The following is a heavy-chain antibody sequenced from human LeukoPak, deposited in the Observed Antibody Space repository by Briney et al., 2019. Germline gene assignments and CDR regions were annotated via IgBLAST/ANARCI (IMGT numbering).Heavy chain of an antibody. CDR1: GGTMSSYY. V-gene: IGHV4-59*08. Sequence: SETLSLTCTVSGGTMSSYYWSWIRQPPGRGLEWIGCIFYTGTTDYNPSLKSRVTISLETSKNQFSLKLNSATAADTAVYYCARSHSSGYNWFDPWGQGTLVTVSS. CDR2: IFYTGTT. CDR3: ARSHSSGYNWFDP. J-gene: IGHJ5*02. D-gene: IGHD3-22*01.